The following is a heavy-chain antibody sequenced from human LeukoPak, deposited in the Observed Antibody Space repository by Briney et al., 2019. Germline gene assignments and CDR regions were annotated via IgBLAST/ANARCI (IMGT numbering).Heavy chain of an antibody. CDR2: IYHSGST. J-gene: IGHJ4*02. CDR1: GGSISSGGYS. V-gene: IGHV4-30-2*01. D-gene: IGHD3-16*01. Sequence: PSETLSLTCAVSGGSISSGGYSWSWIRQPPGKGLEWIGYIYHSGSTYYNPSLKSRVTISADRSKNQFSLKLSSVTAADTAVYYCVSGGGGTYFDYWGQGTLVTVSS. CDR3: VSGGGGTYFDY.